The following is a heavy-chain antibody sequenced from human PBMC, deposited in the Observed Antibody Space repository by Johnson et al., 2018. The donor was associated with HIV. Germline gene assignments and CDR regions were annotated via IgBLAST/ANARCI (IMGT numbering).Heavy chain of an antibody. CDR1: GFTFSSYA. V-gene: IGHV3-30*14. D-gene: IGHD6-19*01. Sequence: QVQLVESGGGLVQPGGSLRLSCAASGFTFSSYAMHWVRQAPGKGLEWVASISYDGTNKYYADSVKGRFTISRDISKNTLFLQMNSLRAEDTAVYYCAGRSSAWYEDAFDIWGQGTMVTVSS. CDR2: ISYDGTNK. CDR3: AGRSSAWYEDAFDI. J-gene: IGHJ3*02.